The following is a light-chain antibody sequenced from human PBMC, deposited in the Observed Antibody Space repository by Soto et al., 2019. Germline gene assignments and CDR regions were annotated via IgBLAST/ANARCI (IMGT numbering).Light chain of an antibody. CDR3: QQYYNWLRR. V-gene: IGKV3-15*01. CDR1: QIVSIN. Sequence: EIVMTQSPATLSVVQDERATLSCRSSQIVSINLAWYQHKPGQSPRPLTYGASTRATGIPARFNGSGSGTEFTLTISSLQPEDFAVYCCQQYYNWLRRFGQGTKVDIK. J-gene: IGKJ1*01. CDR2: GAS.